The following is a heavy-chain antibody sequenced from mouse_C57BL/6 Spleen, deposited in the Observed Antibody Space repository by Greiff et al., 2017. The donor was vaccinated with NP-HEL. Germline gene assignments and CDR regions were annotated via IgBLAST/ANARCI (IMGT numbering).Heavy chain of an antibody. Sequence: EVQLQQSGPELVKPGASVKMSCTASGYTFTDYNMHWVKQSHGKSLEWIGYINPNNGGTSYKQKFKGQATLTVNKSSSTAYMELRSLTSEDSAVYYCARVYYGSCDFDYWGQGTTLTVAS. D-gene: IGHD1-1*01. V-gene: IGHV1-22*01. J-gene: IGHJ2*01. CDR2: INPNNGGT. CDR3: ARVYYGSCDFDY. CDR1: GYTFTDYN.